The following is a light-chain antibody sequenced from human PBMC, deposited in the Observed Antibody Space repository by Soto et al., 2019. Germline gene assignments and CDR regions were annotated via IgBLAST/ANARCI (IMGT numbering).Light chain of an antibody. Sequence: QSLLTQPPSASATPGQRVTISCSGSNSNIGTNTVNWYQQLPGTAPRLLIYTNNQRPSGVPQRFSGSKTGTSASLAIGGLQPEDGDDYYCAAGDDSLGAYVFGTGTKLTVL. CDR1: NSNIGTNT. J-gene: IGLJ1*01. CDR2: TNN. CDR3: AAGDDSLGAYV. V-gene: IGLV1-44*01.